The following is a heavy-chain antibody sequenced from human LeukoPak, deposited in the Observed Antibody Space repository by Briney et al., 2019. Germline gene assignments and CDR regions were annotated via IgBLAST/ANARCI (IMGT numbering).Heavy chain of an antibody. V-gene: IGHV4-4*07. Sequence: SETLSLTCTASRGSMNNYYWSWIRQPAGKGLERIGRIYSTGITHYNPTLKSRVTLSVDTSKSQCSLNLSSVTADDTAGDNCERTSATGATYFDYWGQGTLVTVSS. CDR3: ERTSATGATYFDY. CDR2: IYSTGIT. J-gene: IGHJ4*01. D-gene: IGHD1-26*01. CDR1: RGSMNNYY.